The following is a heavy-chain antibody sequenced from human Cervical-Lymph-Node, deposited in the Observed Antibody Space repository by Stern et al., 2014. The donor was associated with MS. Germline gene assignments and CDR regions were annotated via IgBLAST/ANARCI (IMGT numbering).Heavy chain of an antibody. CDR3: ARDRWAYQLLAPFDY. J-gene: IGHJ4*02. D-gene: IGHD2-2*01. CDR2: ISTYNGNT. CDR1: GYTFTSYG. Sequence: VQLLESGAEVKKPGASVKVSCKASGYTFTSYGISWVRQAPGQGLEWMGCISTYNGNTNYAQKVQGRVTMTTDTSTSTAYMELRSLRSDDTAVYYCARDRWAYQLLAPFDYWGQGTLVTVSS. V-gene: IGHV1-18*01.